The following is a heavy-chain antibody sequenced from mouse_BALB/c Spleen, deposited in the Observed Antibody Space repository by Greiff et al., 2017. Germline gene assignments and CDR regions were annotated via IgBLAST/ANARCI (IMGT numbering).Heavy chain of an antibody. Sequence: DVMLVESGGGLVKPGGSLKLSCAASGFTFSSYAMSWVRQTPEKRLEWVAYISSGGSTYYPDSVMGRFTISRDNARNILYLQMSSLRSEDTAMYYCASGQAYWGQGTLVTVSA. CDR3: ASGQAY. J-gene: IGHJ3*01. CDR2: ISSGGST. V-gene: IGHV5-6-5*01. CDR1: GFTFSSYA.